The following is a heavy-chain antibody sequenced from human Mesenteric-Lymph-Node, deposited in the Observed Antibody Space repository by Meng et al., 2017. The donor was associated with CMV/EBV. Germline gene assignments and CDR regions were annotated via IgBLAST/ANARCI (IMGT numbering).Heavy chain of an antibody. J-gene: IGHJ4*02. D-gene: IGHD4-23*01. V-gene: IGHV4-34*01. Sequence: RGGAGVWGPAGTLFRAGGGYGGSLGGCDGGGVRQPRGKGLEWVGEISHSGSTNDSPAVKSRVTISVGTSKDQFALKLSSVTAADAAVYYCARHQRWLKSEGGFNYWGQGTLVTVSS. CDR3: ARHQRWLKSEGGFNY. CDR1: GGSLGGCD. CDR2: ISHSGST.